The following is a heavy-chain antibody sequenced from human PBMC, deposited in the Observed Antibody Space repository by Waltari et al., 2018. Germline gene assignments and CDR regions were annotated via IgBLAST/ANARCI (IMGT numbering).Heavy chain of an antibody. CDR2: INAGNGNT. CDR3: ARSPFGYRGYGRTH. CDR1: GYTFTRYA. D-gene: IGHD5-12*01. V-gene: IGHV1-3*01. Sequence: QVQLVESGAEVKKPGASVKVSCKASGYTFTRYAMHWVRQAPGQRLEWMGWINAGNGNTKYSQKFQGRVTITRDTSASTAYMELSSLRSEDTAVYYCARSPFGYRGYGRTHWGQGTLVTVAS. J-gene: IGHJ4*02.